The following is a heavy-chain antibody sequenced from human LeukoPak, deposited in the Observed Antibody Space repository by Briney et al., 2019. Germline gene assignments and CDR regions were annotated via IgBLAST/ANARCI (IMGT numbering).Heavy chain of an antibody. CDR1: GYSFSNYW. Sequence: GESLKISCKGSGYSFSNYWIGWVRQMPGKGLEWMGIIYPGDSDTRYSPSLQGQVTISVHTSIGTAYLQWSSLKASDTAIYYCARQNDFRLDYWGQGTLVTVSS. CDR2: IYPGDSDT. D-gene: IGHD3-3*01. CDR3: ARQNDFRLDY. V-gene: IGHV5-51*01. J-gene: IGHJ4*02.